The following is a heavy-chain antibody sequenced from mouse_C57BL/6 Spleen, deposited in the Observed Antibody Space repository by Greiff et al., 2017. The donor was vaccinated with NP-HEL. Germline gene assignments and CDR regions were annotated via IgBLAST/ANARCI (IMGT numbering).Heavy chain of an antibody. CDR2: IRNKANGYTT. CDR1: GFTFTDYY. J-gene: IGHJ4*01. CDR3: ASPRRYYAMDY. Sequence: EVQLVESGGGLVQPGGSLSLSCAASGFTFTDYYMSWVRQPPGKALEWLGFIRNKANGYTTEYSASVKGPFTISRDNSHSILYLQMNGMTAEDTATYYCASPRRYYAMDYWGQGTSVTVSS. V-gene: IGHV7-3*01.